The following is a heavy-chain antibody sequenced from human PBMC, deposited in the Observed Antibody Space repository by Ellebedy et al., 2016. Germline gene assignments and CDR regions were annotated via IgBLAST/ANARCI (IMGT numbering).Heavy chain of an antibody. J-gene: IGHJ5*02. Sequence: SETLSLXXTVSGGPVSSHYCTWIRQSAGKGLEWIGRIHATGSINYNPSLKSRVTMSVDTSKNQFSLRLTSVTVADTAIYYCARVWGHTGSYVNYFDPWGQGTLVTVSS. CDR1: GGPVSSHY. V-gene: IGHV4-4*07. CDR3: ARVWGHTGSYVNYFDP. D-gene: IGHD1-26*01. CDR2: IHATGSI.